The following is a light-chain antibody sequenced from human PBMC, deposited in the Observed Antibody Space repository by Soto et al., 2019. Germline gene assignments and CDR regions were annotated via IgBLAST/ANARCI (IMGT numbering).Light chain of an antibody. CDR3: MQTIQLPLT. CDR1: QSLLHSDGNTY. J-gene: IGKJ5*01. V-gene: IGKV2D-29*01. CDR2: LGS. Sequence: EIVMTQSPLSLSVTPGQPASISCKSSQSLLHSDGNTYFYWYLQRPGQPPQLLIHLGSNRVSGVPDRFSGSGSGTDFTLEISRVEAEDVGIYYCMQTIQLPLTFGQGTRLEIK.